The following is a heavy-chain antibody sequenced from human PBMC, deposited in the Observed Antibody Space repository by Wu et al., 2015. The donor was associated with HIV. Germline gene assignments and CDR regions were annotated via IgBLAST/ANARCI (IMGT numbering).Heavy chain of an antibody. J-gene: IGHJ6*02. CDR2: YNHSGST. CDR1: GGSFSGYY. Sequence: QVQLQQWGAGLLKPSETLSLTCTVYGGSFSGYYWSWIRQPPGKGRGVDWGKYNHSGSTNYNPSLKSRVTISVDTSKHHFSLKLNSVTAADTAVYYCARWFRGSGSYQYGMDVWGQGTTVTVSS. V-gene: IGHV4-34*01. D-gene: IGHD3-10*01. CDR3: ARWFRGSGSYQYGMDV.